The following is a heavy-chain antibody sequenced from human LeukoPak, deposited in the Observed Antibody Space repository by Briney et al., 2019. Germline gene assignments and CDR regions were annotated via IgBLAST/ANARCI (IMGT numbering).Heavy chain of an antibody. D-gene: IGHD2-15*01. CDR2: INHSGST. V-gene: IGHV4-34*01. CDR3: ARVRGYCSGGSCYRAGAFDI. CDR1: GGSFSGYY. J-gene: IGHJ3*02. Sequence: PSETLSLTCAVYGGSFSGYYWSWIRQPPGKGLEWIGEINHSGSTNYNPSLKSRVTISVDTSKNQSSLKLSSVTAADTAVYYCARVRGYCSGGSCYRAGAFDIWGQGTMVTVSS.